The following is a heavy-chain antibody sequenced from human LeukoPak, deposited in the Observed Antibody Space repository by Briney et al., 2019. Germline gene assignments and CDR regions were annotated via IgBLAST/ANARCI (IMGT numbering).Heavy chain of an antibody. CDR1: GFTFSSYE. J-gene: IGHJ4*02. CDR2: ITDDGETT. V-gene: IGHV3-48*03. CDR3: VRKGNFDT. Sequence: PGGSLRLSCVASGFTFSSYEMSWIRQAPGKGLEWISYITDDGETTHYGDSVRGRFVISRDNAKNSLYLQLNSPGVQDTAVYYCVRKGNFDTWGQGTLVTVSS.